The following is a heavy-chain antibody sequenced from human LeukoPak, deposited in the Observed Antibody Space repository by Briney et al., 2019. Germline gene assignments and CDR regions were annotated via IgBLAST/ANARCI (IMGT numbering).Heavy chain of an antibody. CDR2: IRSEAYGGTT. CDR1: GFNFGVYA. Sequence: PGGSLRLSCTASGFNFGVYAMSWFRQAPGKGLEWVGFIRSEAYGGTTEYAASVKGRFTISRDDSKSFAYLQMNSLKIEDTAVYYCARTLAAAGLSWFDPWGQGTLVTVSS. J-gene: IGHJ5*02. V-gene: IGHV3-49*03. D-gene: IGHD6-13*01. CDR3: ARTLAAAGLSWFDP.